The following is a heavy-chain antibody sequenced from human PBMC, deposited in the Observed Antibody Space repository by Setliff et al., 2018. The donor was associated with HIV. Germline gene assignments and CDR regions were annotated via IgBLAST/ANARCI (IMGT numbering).Heavy chain of an antibody. Sequence: SETLSLTCTVSGDSISGSSYYWGWIRQSPGRELEWLGSVYFSGTTYYNPSLKSRVKVSVNMSQNQFSLKVTSVTAADTAVYYCARQYSSSSAHFEYWGQGALVTVPQ. V-gene: IGHV4-39*01. CDR3: ARQYSSSSAHFEY. J-gene: IGHJ4*02. D-gene: IGHD6-13*01. CDR1: GDSISGSSYY. CDR2: VYFSGTT.